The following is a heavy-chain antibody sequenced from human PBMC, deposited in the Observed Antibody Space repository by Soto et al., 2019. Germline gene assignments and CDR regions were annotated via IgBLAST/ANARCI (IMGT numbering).Heavy chain of an antibody. CDR3: ARVFYHSSGYYYDY. CDR1: GFTFSSYG. CDR2: ISNNGGST. J-gene: IGHJ4*02. Sequence: GGSLSLSCAASGFTFSSYGMHWVRQAPGKGLEYVSSISNNGGSTYHIDSVKGRFTISRDNSKNMLYLQMDSLRPEDMAVYYCARVFYHSSGYYYDYWGQGALVTVSS. D-gene: IGHD3-22*01. V-gene: IGHV3-64*02.